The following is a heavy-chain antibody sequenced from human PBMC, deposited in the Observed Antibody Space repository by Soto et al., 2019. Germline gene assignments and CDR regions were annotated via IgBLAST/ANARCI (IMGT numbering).Heavy chain of an antibody. J-gene: IGHJ5*02. V-gene: IGHV3-23*01. CDR3: AKDRMEAATNNWFDP. CDR1: GFTFNNYA. Sequence: PGGSLRLSCAASGFTFNNYAMTWVRQAPGKGLEWVSGMSGSGADTYYADSVKGRFTVSRDNSENTLYLQMNSLRAEDTAVYYCAKDRMEAATNNWFDPWGQGTLVTVSS. D-gene: IGHD4-4*01. CDR2: MSGSGADT.